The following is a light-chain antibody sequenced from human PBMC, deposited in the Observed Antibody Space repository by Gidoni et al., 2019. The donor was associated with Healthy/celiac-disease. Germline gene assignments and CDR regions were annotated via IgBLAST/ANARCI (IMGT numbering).Light chain of an antibody. Sequence: DIQMPQSPSTLSASVGDRVTITCRASQSISSWLAWYQQKPGKAPKLLLYKASSLESGVPSRFSGSGSGTEFTLTISSLQPDDFAPYYCQQYNSYWTFXQXTKVEIK. CDR3: QQYNSYWT. V-gene: IGKV1-5*03. J-gene: IGKJ1*01. CDR1: QSISSW. CDR2: KAS.